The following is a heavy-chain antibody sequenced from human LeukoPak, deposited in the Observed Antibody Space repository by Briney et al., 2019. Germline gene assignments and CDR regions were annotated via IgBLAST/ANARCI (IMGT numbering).Heavy chain of an antibody. CDR3: ARDLGDWRTDY. CDR2: INYSGKI. J-gene: IGHJ4*02. D-gene: IGHD2-21*02. CDR1: GGSISSRTYY. Sequence: SETLSLTCTVSGGSISSRTYYWAWIRQPPGKGLEWIGSINYSGKITYNPSLKSRVTVSLDTSKNQFSLTLSSVTAADTAVYYCARDLGDWRTDYWGQGTLVTVSS. V-gene: IGHV4-39*07.